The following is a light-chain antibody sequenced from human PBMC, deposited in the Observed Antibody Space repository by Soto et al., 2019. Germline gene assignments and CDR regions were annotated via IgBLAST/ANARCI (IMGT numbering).Light chain of an antibody. CDR1: QGLGDT. CDR3: QRYNNWPLT. J-gene: IGKJ4*01. CDR2: DTS. V-gene: IGKV3-15*01. Sequence: EVVLTQSPATLSVSPGEGVTLSYRDSQGLGDTLAWYQHKPGQTPRLLIYDTSARATGVPARFSGSRSGPEFTLTINSLQSEDFAIYYCQRYNNWPLTFGGGTKVESK.